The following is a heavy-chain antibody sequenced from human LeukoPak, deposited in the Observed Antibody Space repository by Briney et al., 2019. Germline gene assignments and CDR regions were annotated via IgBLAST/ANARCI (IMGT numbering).Heavy chain of an antibody. Sequence: GESLKISCKGSRYRFTSYWICWVREMPGKGLECVGIIYPGDSDTRYSPSFQGQVTISAGKSISTAYLQWSSLKASDTAMYYCARRGYCRGGSCYYFDYWGRGTLVTVSS. CDR1: RYRFTSYW. CDR2: IYPGDSDT. CDR3: ARRGYCRGGSCYYFDY. V-gene: IGHV5-51*01. D-gene: IGHD2-15*01. J-gene: IGHJ4*02.